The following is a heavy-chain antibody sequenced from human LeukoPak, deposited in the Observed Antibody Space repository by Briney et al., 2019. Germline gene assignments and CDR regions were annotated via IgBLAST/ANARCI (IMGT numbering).Heavy chain of an antibody. Sequence: PGRSLRLSCAASGFTFDRYPMHWVRQAPGKGLEWGAVISYDGSNKYYADSVKGRFTISRDNSKNTLYLQMNSLRAEDTAVYYCARAPEMSTIMYYFDYWGQGTLVTVSS. J-gene: IGHJ4*02. CDR2: ISYDGSNK. D-gene: IGHD5-24*01. V-gene: IGHV3-30*04. CDR3: ARAPEMSTIMYYFDY. CDR1: GFTFDRYP.